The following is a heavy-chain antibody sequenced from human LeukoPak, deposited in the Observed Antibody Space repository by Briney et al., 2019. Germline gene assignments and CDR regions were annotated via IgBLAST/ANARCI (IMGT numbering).Heavy chain of an antibody. J-gene: IGHJ4*02. V-gene: IGHV1-18*01. CDR2: ISAYNGNT. CDR1: GYTFTSYG. Sequence: ASVKVSCKASGYTFTSYGISWVRQAPGQGLEWMGWISAYNGNTNYAQMLQGRVTMTTDTSTSTAYMELRSLRSDDTAVYYCARDLPSYDILTGYYFDYWGQGTLVTVSS. CDR3: ARDLPSYDILTGYYFDY. D-gene: IGHD3-9*01.